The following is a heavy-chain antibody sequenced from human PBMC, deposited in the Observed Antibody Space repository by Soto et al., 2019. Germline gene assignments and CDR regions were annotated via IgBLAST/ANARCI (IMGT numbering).Heavy chain of an antibody. CDR2: MSYDGSNK. J-gene: IGHJ4*02. V-gene: IGHV3-30-3*01. D-gene: IGHD3-16*01. CDR1: GFTFSSYA. CDR3: ARDGGAY. Sequence: QVQLVESGGGVVQPGRSLRLSCAASGFTFSSYAMHWVRRAPGKGLEWMAVMSYDGSNKYYADSVKGRFTISRDNSKNTLYLLMNSLRPEDTALYYCARDGGAYWGQGTLVIVS.